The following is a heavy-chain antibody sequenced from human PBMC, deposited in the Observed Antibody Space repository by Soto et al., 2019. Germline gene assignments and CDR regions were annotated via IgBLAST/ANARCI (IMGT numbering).Heavy chain of an antibody. CDR1: GGSFSGYY. CDR2: INHSGST. J-gene: IGHJ5*02. Sequence: RSLTCAVYGGSFSGYYWSWIRQPPGKGLEWIGEINHSGSTNYNPSLKSRVTISVDTSKNQFSLKLSSVTAADTAVYYCARREAFYDFWSGYYTPWFDPWGKGTLVTVSS. D-gene: IGHD3-3*01. CDR3: ARREAFYDFWSGYYTPWFDP. V-gene: IGHV4-34*01.